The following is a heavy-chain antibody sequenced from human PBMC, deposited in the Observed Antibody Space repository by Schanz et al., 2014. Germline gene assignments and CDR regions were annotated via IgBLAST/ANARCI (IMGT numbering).Heavy chain of an antibody. D-gene: IGHD3-3*01. J-gene: IGHJ4*02. Sequence: EVQVLESGEGLVEAGGSLRLSCAASGFTVRTFAMDWVRQAAGKGLEWVSALTGSGTTTYYADSVKGRFTISRDNSKNTLDLQMNSLRAEDTAVYYCARDLLVSHYDFWSGNDYWGQGTLVTVSS. CDR3: ARDLLVSHYDFWSGNDY. CDR2: LTGSGTTT. V-gene: IGHV3-23*01. CDR1: GFTVRTFA.